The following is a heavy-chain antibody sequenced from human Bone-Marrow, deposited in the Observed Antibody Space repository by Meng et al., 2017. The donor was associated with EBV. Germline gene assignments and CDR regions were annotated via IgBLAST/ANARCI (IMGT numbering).Heavy chain of an antibody. D-gene: IGHD4-23*01. Sequence: LQQGGGGSLKPSGTLSLTCAVYGGSFSGYYWSWIRQPPGKGLEWIGEINHSGSTNYNPSLKSRVTISVDTSKNQFSLKLSSVTAADTAVYYCARGKRWVRNWFDPWGQGTLVTVSS. J-gene: IGHJ5*02. CDR2: INHSGST. CDR1: GGSFSGYY. V-gene: IGHV4-34*01. CDR3: ARGKRWVRNWFDP.